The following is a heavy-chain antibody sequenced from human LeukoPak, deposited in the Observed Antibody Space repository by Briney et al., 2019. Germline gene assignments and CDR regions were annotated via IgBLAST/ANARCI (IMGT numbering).Heavy chain of an antibody. CDR1: GFTFSSYS. V-gene: IGHV3-21*01. Sequence: PGGSLRLSCAASGFTFSSYSMNWVRQAPGKGLEWVSSISSSSSYIYYADSVKGRFTISRDNAKNSLYPQMNSLRAEDTAVYYCARDKPGYSSSRSPFDIWGQGTMVTVSS. J-gene: IGHJ3*02. CDR3: ARDKPGYSSSRSPFDI. D-gene: IGHD6-13*01. CDR2: ISSSSSYI.